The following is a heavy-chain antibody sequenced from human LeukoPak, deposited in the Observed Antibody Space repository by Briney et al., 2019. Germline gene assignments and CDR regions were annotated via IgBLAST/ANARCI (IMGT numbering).Heavy chain of an antibody. Sequence: GGSLRLSCAASGFTFSSYGMHWVRQAPGKGLEWVAVISYDGSNKYYADSVKGRFTISRDNSKNTLYLHLNSLRAEDTAVYYCAKGRRDSCYSDVDSWGQGILVIVSS. CDR3: AKGRRDSCYSDVDS. V-gene: IGHV3-30*18. CDR1: GFTFSSYG. D-gene: IGHD2-15*01. CDR2: ISYDGSNK. J-gene: IGHJ4*02.